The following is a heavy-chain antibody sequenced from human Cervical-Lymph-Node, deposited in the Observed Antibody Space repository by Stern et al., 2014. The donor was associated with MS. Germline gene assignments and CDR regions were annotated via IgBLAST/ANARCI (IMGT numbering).Heavy chain of an antibody. CDR3: GWDVAPGGLAC. D-gene: IGHD1-26*01. CDR1: GVTFNEHA. Sequence: EVQLVESGGGLVQPGRSLRLSCEGSGVTFNEHAMHWVRQAPGKGLEWVAGYMWDGSLIGYADSVRGRFTISRDNAKSSLSLQMNTLRPEDTAIYYCGWDVAPGGLACWGPGTLVTVSA. CDR2: YMWDGSLI. V-gene: IGHV3-9*01. J-gene: IGHJ4*02.